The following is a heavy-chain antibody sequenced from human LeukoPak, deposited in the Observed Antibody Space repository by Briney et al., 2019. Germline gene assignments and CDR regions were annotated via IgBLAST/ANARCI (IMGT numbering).Heavy chain of an antibody. CDR3: ARVTAVAGNYYYYYMDV. CDR1: GDSVSSNSAA. V-gene: IGHV6-1*01. CDR2: TYYRSKWYN. D-gene: IGHD6-19*01. Sequence: SQTLSLTCAISGDSVSSNSAAWNWIRQSPSRGLEWLGRTYYRSKWYNDYAVSVKSRITINPDTSKNQFSLQLNSVTPEDTAVYYRARVTAVAGNYYYYYMDVWGKGTTVTVSS. J-gene: IGHJ6*03.